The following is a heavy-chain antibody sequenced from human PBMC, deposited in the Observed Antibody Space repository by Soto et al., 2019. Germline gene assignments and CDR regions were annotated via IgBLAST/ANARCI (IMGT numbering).Heavy chain of an antibody. Sequence: SETLSLTCTVSGGSVSSANYYWSWIRQPPGKGLEWIGYISYSGTTKNNPSLKSRVTMSVDKSKSQFSLNLSSVTAADTAMYYCARVSPPVLPFLDRKKGPALDPWGQVTLVTVSS. CDR3: ARVSPPVLPFLDRKKGPALDP. J-gene: IGHJ5*02. D-gene: IGHD3-3*02. V-gene: IGHV4-61*01. CDR2: ISYSGTT. CDR1: GGSVSSANYY.